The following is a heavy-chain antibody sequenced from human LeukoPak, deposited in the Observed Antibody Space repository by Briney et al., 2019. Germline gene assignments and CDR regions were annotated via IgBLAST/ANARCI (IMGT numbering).Heavy chain of an antibody. CDR3: AKARTGIAAAGSPEYYCYYYMDV. J-gene: IGHJ6*03. CDR2: INTNTGNP. Sequence: GASVKVSCKASGYTFTSYAMNWVRQAPGQGLEWMGWINTNTGNPTYAQGFTGRFVFSLDTSVSTAYLQISSLKAEDTAVYYCAKARTGIAAAGSPEYYCYYYMDVWGKGTTVTVSS. D-gene: IGHD6-13*01. V-gene: IGHV7-4-1*02. CDR1: GYTFTSYA.